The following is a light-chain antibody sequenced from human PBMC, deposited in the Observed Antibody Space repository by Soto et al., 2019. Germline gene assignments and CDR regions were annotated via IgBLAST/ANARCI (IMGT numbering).Light chain of an antibody. CDR1: QSVNSY. V-gene: IGKV3-11*01. Sequence: EIVLTQSPGTLSLSPGERATLSCRASQSVNSYLAWYQQKPGQAPRLFIYDASKRATGIPARFSGSGSGTDFTLTISSLEPEDFAVYYCQQRSNWPRTFGQGTKVEIK. J-gene: IGKJ1*01. CDR3: QQRSNWPRT. CDR2: DAS.